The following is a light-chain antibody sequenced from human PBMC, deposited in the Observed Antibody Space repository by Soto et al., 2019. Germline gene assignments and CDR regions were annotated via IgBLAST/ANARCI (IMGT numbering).Light chain of an antibody. CDR3: QQANSFPIT. J-gene: IGKJ5*01. Sequence: DIRVTQSPSSVSASVGDRVTITCRASQDISIWLAWYQQKPGKAPKLLIYAASSLQSGVPSRFSGSSSGTHFTLTISSLQPEDFATYYCQQANSFPITFGQGTRLEIK. CDR2: AAS. CDR1: QDISIW. V-gene: IGKV1-12*01.